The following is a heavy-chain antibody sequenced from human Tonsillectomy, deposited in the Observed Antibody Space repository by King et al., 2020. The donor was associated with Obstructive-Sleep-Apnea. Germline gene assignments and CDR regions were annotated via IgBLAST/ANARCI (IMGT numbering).Heavy chain of an antibody. CDR2: ITDSGFST. CDR3: AKENSGGYGYFDY. J-gene: IGHJ4*02. D-gene: IGHD3-22*01. CDR1: GFRFTTYA. Sequence: VQLVESGGGLVQPGGSLRLSCAASGFRFTTYAMNWVRQAPGKGLEWVSGITDSGFSTYYADSVKGRFAISRDDSKNTVYLQMNSLRAEDTAVYYCAKENSGGYGYFDYWGQGTLVTVSS. V-gene: IGHV3-23*04.